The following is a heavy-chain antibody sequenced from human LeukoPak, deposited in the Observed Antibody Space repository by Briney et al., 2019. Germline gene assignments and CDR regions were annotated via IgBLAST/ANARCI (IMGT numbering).Heavy chain of an antibody. V-gene: IGHV1-2*02. CDR3: ARSEIYDCVWGSYRSYDAFDI. CDR1: GYTFTRYY. D-gene: IGHD3-16*02. Sequence: ASVKVSCKASGYTFTRYYMHWVRQAPGQGLEWMGWTNPNSGGTNYAQKFQGRVTMTRDTSISTAYMELSRLRSDDTGVYYCARSEIYDCVWGSYRSYDAFDIWGQGTMVTVSS. J-gene: IGHJ3*02. CDR2: TNPNSGGT.